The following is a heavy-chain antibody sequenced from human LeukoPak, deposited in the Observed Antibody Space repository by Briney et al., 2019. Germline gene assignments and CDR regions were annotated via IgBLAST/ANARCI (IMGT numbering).Heavy chain of an antibody. D-gene: IGHD2-15*01. V-gene: IGHV3-23*01. Sequence: PGGSLRLSCAASGFTFSSYAMSWVRQAPGKGLEWVSAISGSGGSTYYADSVKGRFTISRDNSKNTLYLQMNSLRAEDTAVYYCAKQGVVVVAATGNWFDPWGQGTLVTVSS. CDR1: GFTFSSYA. CDR2: ISGSGGST. J-gene: IGHJ5*02. CDR3: AKQGVVVVAATGNWFDP.